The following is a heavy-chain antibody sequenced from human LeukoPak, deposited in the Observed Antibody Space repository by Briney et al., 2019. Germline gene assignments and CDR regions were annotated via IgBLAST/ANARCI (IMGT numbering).Heavy chain of an antibody. D-gene: IGHD5-18*01. J-gene: IGHJ4*02. CDR3: ARDLNRLDTGYLDY. CDR2: IIPIFGTA. Sequence: SVKVSCKASGGTFSSYAISWVRQAPGQGLEWMGGIIPIFGTANYAQKFQGRVTITADESTSTAYMELSSLRSEDTAVYYCARDLNRLDTGYLDYWGQGTLVTVSS. V-gene: IGHV1-69*13. CDR1: GGTFSSYA.